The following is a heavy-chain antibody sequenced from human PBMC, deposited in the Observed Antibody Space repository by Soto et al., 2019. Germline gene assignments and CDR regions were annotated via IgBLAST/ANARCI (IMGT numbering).Heavy chain of an antibody. Sequence: QVQLQPWGARLLKPSETLSLTCAVSGGSFSGYYWSWIRQPPGKGLEWIGDINQGGSTNFNPSLERRLTISVDTSKKQYSLKLTSVTAADTAVYFCARGPHYFESSGQPPSDHRGQGTLVTVSS. CDR2: INQGGST. D-gene: IGHD3-22*01. V-gene: IGHV4-34*01. J-gene: IGHJ4*02. CDR3: ARGPHYFESSGQPPSDH. CDR1: GGSFSGYY.